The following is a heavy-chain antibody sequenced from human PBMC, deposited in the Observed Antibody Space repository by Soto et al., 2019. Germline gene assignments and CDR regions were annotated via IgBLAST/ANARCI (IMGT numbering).Heavy chain of an antibody. V-gene: IGHV1-69*05. J-gene: IGHJ6*02. CDR3: ARFDCSSTSCHPYYYYGMDV. CDR2: IIPIYGTA. D-gene: IGHD2-2*01. CDR1: GGTFSSYA. Sequence: SVKVSCKASGGTFSSYAISWVRQAPGRGREWMGGIIPIYGTANYAQKFQGRVTMTTDTSTSTAYMELRSLGSDDTAVYYCARFDCSSTSCHPYYYYGMDVWGQGTTLTVSS.